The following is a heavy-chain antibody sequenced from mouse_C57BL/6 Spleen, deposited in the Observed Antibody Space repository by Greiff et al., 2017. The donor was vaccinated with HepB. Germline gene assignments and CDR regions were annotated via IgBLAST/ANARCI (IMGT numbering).Heavy chain of an antibody. CDR3: ARRGDPYAMDY. J-gene: IGHJ4*01. CDR2: INYDGSST. CDR1: GFTFSDYY. D-gene: IGHD2-13*01. Sequence: EVKLVESEGGLVQPGSSMKLSCTASGFTFSDYYMAWVRQVPEKGLEWVANINYDGSSTYYLDSLKSRFIISRDNAKNMLYLQMSSLKSEDTATYYCARRGDPYAMDYWGQGTSVTVSS. V-gene: IGHV5-16*01.